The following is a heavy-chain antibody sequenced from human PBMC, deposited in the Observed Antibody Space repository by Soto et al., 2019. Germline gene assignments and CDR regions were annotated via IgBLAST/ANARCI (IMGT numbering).Heavy chain of an antibody. V-gene: IGHV1-69*01. Sequence: QVQLVQSGAEVKKLGSSVKVSCKASGGTFSTYGITWVRQAPGQGLEWMGRILPIFDTTIYAQKFQGRVTITVDESTRTAYMELSSLRFDDTAMYYCARSGISIVRGVLSELDYWGQGTLVTVSS. D-gene: IGHD3-10*01. J-gene: IGHJ4*02. CDR2: ILPIFDTT. CDR3: ARSGISIVRGVLSELDY. CDR1: GGTFSTYG.